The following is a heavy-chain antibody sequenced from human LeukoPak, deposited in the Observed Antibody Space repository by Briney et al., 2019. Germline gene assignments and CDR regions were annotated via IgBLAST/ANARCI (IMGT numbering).Heavy chain of an antibody. CDR2: ISGSGDST. CDR1: GFTFSNYA. CDR3: ARDQVNWDYGDYYFDY. V-gene: IGHV3-23*01. J-gene: IGHJ4*02. Sequence: GGSLRLSCAASGFTFSNYAMSWVRQAPGKGLEWVSAISGSGDSTYYADSVKGRFTISRDNSKNTLYLQMNSLRAEDTAVYYCARDQVNWDYGDYYFDYWGQGTLVTVSS. D-gene: IGHD4-17*01.